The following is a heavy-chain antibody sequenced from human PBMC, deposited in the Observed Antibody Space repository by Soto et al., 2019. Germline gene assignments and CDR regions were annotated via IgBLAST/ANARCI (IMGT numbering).Heavy chain of an antibody. CDR2: IYYSGST. J-gene: IGHJ4*02. CDR3: ARGYDYALSFDY. D-gene: IGHD5-12*01. Sequence: SETLSLTCTVSGGSISSGCYYWSWIRQHPGKGLEWIGYIYYSGSTYYNPSLKSRVTISVDTSKNQFSLKLSSVTAADTAVYYCARGYDYALSFDYWGQGTLVTVSS. CDR1: GGSISSGCYY. V-gene: IGHV4-31*03.